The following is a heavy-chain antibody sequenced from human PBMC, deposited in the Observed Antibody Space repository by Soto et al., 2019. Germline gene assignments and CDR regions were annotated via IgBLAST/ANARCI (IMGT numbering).Heavy chain of an antibody. CDR3: ARGGIAARLGD. D-gene: IGHD6-6*01. V-gene: IGHV4-34*01. J-gene: IGHJ4*02. CDR1: VGSFSGYY. CDR2: INHSGST. Sequence: PSETLSLTCAVYVGSFSGYYWSLIRQPPGKGQECIGEINHSGSTNYNPSLKSRVTISVDTSKNQFSLKLSSVTAADTAVYYCARGGIAARLGDWGQGTMVTFSS.